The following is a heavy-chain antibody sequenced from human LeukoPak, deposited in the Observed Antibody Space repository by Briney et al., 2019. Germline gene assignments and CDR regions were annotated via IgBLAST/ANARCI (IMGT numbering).Heavy chain of an antibody. J-gene: IGHJ4*02. Sequence: GGSLRLSCAASGFTFSNSGMHWVRQAPGKGLEWVAVISYDGSNKYYADSVKGRFTISRDNSKNTLCLQMSSLRAEDTAVYYCAKDPAERQVLRYFDWLLCDYWGQGTLVTVSS. D-gene: IGHD3-9*01. V-gene: IGHV3-30*18. CDR3: AKDPAERQVLRYFDWLLCDY. CDR2: ISYDGSNK. CDR1: GFTFSNSG.